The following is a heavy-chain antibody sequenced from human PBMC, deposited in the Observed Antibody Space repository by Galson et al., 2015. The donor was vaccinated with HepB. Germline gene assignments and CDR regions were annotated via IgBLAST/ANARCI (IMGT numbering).Heavy chain of an antibody. CDR3: ARDFAYYDILTGLSSGAFDI. D-gene: IGHD3-9*01. CDR2: IKQDGSEK. CDR1: RFTFSRYW. Sequence: SLRLSCAASRFTFSRYWMSWVRQARGKGLEWVANIKQDGSEKYYVDSVKGRFTISRDNAKNSLYLQMNSLRAEDTAVYYCARDFAYYDILTGLSSGAFDIWGQGTMVTVSS. J-gene: IGHJ3*02. V-gene: IGHV3-7*01.